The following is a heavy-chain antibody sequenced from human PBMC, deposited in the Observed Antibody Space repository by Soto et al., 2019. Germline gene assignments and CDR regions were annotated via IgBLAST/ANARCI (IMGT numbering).Heavy chain of an antibody. CDR3: ARSIHSIHRYYYYYGMDV. CDR2: ISGSGGST. D-gene: IGHD4-4*01. CDR1: GFTFSSYA. J-gene: IGHJ6*02. V-gene: IGHV3-23*01. Sequence: EVQLLESGGGLVQPGGSLRLSCAASGFTFSSYAMSWVRQAPGKGLEWVSAISGSGGSTYYADAVKGRFPISRDNSKNTLYLQMNSLRAEDTAVYYCARSIHSIHRYYYYYGMDVWGQGTTVTVSS.